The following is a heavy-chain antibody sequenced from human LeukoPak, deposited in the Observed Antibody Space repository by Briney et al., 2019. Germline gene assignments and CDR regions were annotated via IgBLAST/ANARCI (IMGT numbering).Heavy chain of an antibody. CDR1: GYTFTSYG. Sequence: ASVKVSCKASGYTFTSYGISWVRQAPGQGLEWMGWISAYNGNTNYAQKLQGRVTMTTDTSTSTAYMELRSLRSDDTAVYYCASSGAHTYYYDSSGYYISWGQGTLVTVSS. V-gene: IGHV1-18*01. CDR3: ASSGAHTYYYDSSGYYIS. D-gene: IGHD3-22*01. J-gene: IGHJ4*02. CDR2: ISAYNGNT.